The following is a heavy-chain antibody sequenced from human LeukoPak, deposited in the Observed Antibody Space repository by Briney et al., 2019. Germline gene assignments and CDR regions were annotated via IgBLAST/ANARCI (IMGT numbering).Heavy chain of an antibody. V-gene: IGHV4-31*03. J-gene: IGHJ4*02. Sequence: PSQTLSLTCTVSGGSISSGGYYWSWIRQHPGKGLEWIGYIYYSGSTYYNPSLKSRVTISVDTSKNQFSLKLSSVAAADTAVYYCARFSDVLRYFDLWGQGTLVTVSS. D-gene: IGHD3-9*01. CDR3: ARFSDVLRYFDL. CDR1: GGSISSGGYY. CDR2: IYYSGST.